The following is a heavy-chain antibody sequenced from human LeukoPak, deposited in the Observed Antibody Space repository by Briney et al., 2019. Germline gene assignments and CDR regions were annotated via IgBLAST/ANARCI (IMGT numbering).Heavy chain of an antibody. J-gene: IGHJ4*02. CDR2: IWYDGSNK. CDR1: GFTFSSYG. V-gene: IGHV3-33*01. CDR3: ARALPPVDAADY. D-gene: IGHD2-15*01. Sequence: PGGSLRLSCAASGFTFSSYGMHWVRQAPGKGLEWVAVIWYDGSNKYYADSVKGRFTISRDNSKNTLYLQMNSLRAEDTAVYYCARALPPVDAADYWGQGTLVTVSS.